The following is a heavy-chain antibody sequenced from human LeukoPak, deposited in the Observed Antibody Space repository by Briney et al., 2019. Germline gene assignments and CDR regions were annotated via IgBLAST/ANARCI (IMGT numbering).Heavy chain of an antibody. Sequence: SETLSLTCTVSGDSISIGYHYCTWIRQPAGKGLENIGRILTSGSTNYSPSLKSQVSISVDTSKNQSSLNLTSVTATDTAVYYCARGGRDGFKHYPVVSWGGGSLVTVSS. CDR1: GDSISIGYHY. D-gene: IGHD5-24*01. V-gene: IGHV4-61*02. CDR2: ILTSGST. CDR3: ARGGRDGFKHYPVVS. J-gene: IGHJ4*02.